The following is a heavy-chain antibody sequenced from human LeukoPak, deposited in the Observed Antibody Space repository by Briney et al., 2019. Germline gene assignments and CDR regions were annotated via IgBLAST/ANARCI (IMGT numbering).Heavy chain of an antibody. CDR3: AREIGYIFDY. Sequence: PGGSLRLSCAASGFTFSSYNMNWVRQAPGKGLEWVSSISSSSSYIYYADSVKGRFTISRDNAKNSLYLQMNSLRVEDTAVYYCAREIGYIFDYWGQRTLVTVSS. CDR2: ISSSSSYI. CDR1: GFTFSSYN. D-gene: IGHD5-24*01. J-gene: IGHJ4*02. V-gene: IGHV3-21*01.